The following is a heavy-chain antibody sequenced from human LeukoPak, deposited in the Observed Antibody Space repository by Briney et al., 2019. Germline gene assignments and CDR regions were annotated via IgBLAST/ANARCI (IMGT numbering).Heavy chain of an antibody. CDR1: GFIVSSNY. Sequence: GGSLRLSCAASGFIVSSNYMSWVRQAPGKGLEWVSVIYSGGSTYYADSVKGRFTISRDNSKNTLYPQMNSLRAEDTAVYYCACGSTHLYYYYMDVWGKGTTVTVSS. CDR3: ACGSTHLYYYYMDV. J-gene: IGHJ6*03. D-gene: IGHD2-2*01. CDR2: IYSGGST. V-gene: IGHV3-53*01.